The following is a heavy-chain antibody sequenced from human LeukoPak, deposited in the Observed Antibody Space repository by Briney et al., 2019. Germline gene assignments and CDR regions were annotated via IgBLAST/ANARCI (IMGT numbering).Heavy chain of an antibody. D-gene: IGHD4-11*01. J-gene: IGHJ6*03. CDR2: IYNSGST. Sequence: SETVSLTCTVSGGSISSYYWSWIRQPAGKGLEWIGRIYNSGSTTYNPSLKSRVTMSVDTSKNQFSLKLSSVTAADTAVYYCARVVRMTTVTSKSYYYYYMDVWGKGTTVTVSS. V-gene: IGHV4-4*07. CDR1: GGSISSYY. CDR3: ARVVRMTTVTSKSYYYYYMDV.